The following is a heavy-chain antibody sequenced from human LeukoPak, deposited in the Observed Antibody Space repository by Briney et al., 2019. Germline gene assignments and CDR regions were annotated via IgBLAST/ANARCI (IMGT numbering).Heavy chain of an antibody. CDR3: ARTGYANNWFDP. CDR1: GVTGSNNH. Sequence: GGALRISCAAPGVTGSNNHMSRGRPAPGKGLEWVSVIYSGGSTYYADSVKGRFTISRDNSKNTLYLQMNSLRAEDTAVYYCARTGYANNWFDPWGQGTLVTVSS. V-gene: IGHV3-53*01. CDR2: IYSGGST. D-gene: IGHD3-9*01. J-gene: IGHJ5*02.